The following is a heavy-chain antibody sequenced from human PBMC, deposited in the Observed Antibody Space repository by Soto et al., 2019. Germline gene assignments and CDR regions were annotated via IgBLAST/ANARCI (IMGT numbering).Heavy chain of an antibody. V-gene: IGHV3-23*01. CDR3: ARYPQEVLSQYFDY. Sequence: EGSLRLSCSTSGFNFDKYAMSWVRQAPGKGLEWVSSISGHGGSTWYADSVKGRFTIARDNSKNTLYLEMNSLRAQDTALYYCARYPQEVLSQYFDYWGKGTLVTVSS. J-gene: IGHJ4*02. D-gene: IGHD4-4*01. CDR2: ISGHGGST. CDR1: GFNFDKYA.